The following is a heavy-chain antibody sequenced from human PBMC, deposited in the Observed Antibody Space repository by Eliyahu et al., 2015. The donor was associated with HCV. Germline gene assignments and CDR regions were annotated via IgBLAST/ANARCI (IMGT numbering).Heavy chain of an antibody. V-gene: IGHV3-13*01. D-gene: IGHD2-15*01. CDR3: ARAPSRYCSGGSCYYYYMDV. Sequence: EVQLVESGGGLVQPGGSLRLSCAASGFTFSXXXMPWXRQATGKGLXWVSAIGXAGDTYYPGSVKGRFTISRENAKNSLYLQMNSLRAGDTAVYYCARAPSRYCSGGSCYYYYMDVWGKGTTVTVSS. CDR1: GFTFSXXX. CDR2: IGXAGDT. J-gene: IGHJ6*03.